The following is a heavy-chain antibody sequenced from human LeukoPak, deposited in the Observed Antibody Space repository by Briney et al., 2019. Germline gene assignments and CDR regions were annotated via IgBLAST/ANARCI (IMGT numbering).Heavy chain of an antibody. Sequence: GRSLRLSCAASGFTFSTNGMHWVRQAPGKGLEWVTVISSDGSNKYYADSVKGRFTISRDNSKNTLYLQMNSLRAEDTAVYYCARDPGAAALAFDYWGQGTLVTVSS. D-gene: IGHD6-13*01. J-gene: IGHJ4*02. CDR1: GFTFSTNG. CDR2: ISSDGSNK. V-gene: IGHV3-30*03. CDR3: ARDPGAAALAFDY.